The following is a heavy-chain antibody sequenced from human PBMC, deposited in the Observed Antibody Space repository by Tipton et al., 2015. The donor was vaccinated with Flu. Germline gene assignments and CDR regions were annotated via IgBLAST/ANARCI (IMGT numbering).Heavy chain of an antibody. CDR1: GGTFSSYA. V-gene: IGHV1-69*04. CDR3: ARAPNYDFWSGYYTDYYYYYGMDV. D-gene: IGHD3-3*01. CDR2: IIPILGIA. Sequence: QSGAEVKKPGSSVKVSCKASGGTFSSYAISWVRQAPGQGLEWMGGIIPILGIANYAQKFQGRVTITADKSTSTAYMELSSLRSEDTAVYYCARAPNYDFWSGYYTDYYYYYGMDVWGQGTTVTVSS. J-gene: IGHJ6*02.